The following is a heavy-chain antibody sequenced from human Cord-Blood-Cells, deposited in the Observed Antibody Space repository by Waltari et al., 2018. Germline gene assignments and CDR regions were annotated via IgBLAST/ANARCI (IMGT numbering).Heavy chain of an antibody. CDR1: GGSFSGYY. V-gene: IGHV4-34*01. CDR3: AREGESIAAPNWFDP. Sequence: QVQLQQWGAGLLKPSETLSLTCAVYGGSFSGYYWSWIRQPPGKGLEWIGEINHSGSTNYTPSLKSRVTISVDTSKNQFSLKLSSVTAADTAVYYCAREGESIAAPNWFDPWGQGTLVTVSS. D-gene: IGHD6-6*01. CDR2: INHSGST. J-gene: IGHJ5*02.